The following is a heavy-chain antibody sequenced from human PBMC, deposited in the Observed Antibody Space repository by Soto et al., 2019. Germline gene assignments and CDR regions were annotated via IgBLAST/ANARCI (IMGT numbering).Heavy chain of an antibody. J-gene: IGHJ4*02. CDR2: ISYDGSNK. Sequence: PGGSLRLSCAASGFTFNTYGMHWVRQAPGKGLEWVAVISYDGSNKYYADSVKGRFTISRDNSKNTLYLQMNSLRAEDTAVYYCASPGDTAMVIFDYWGQGTLVTVSS. V-gene: IGHV3-30*03. D-gene: IGHD5-18*01. CDR3: ASPGDTAMVIFDY. CDR1: GFTFNTYG.